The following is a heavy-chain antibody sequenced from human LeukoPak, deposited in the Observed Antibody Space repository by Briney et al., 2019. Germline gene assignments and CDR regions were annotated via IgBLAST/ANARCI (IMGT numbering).Heavy chain of an antibody. Sequence: GGSLRLSCAASGFTFDDYAMHWVRQGPGKGLEWVSGISWNSGSIVYADSVKGRFTISRDNAKNSLFLQMNSLRAEDMALYYCAKDIGPTYYDFWSGPPTYMDVWGKGTTVTVSS. CDR3: AKDIGPTYYDFWSGPPTYMDV. CDR1: GFTFDDYA. J-gene: IGHJ6*03. CDR2: ISWNSGSI. D-gene: IGHD3-3*01. V-gene: IGHV3-9*03.